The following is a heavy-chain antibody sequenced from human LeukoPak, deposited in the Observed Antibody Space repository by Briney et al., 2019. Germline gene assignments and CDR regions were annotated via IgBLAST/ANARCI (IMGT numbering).Heavy chain of an antibody. Sequence: PGGSLGLSCAASGFTFSSYGMHWVRQAPGKGLEWVAVISYDGSNKYHADSVKGRFTISRDNSKNTLYLQMNSLRAEDTAVYYCARDRDPTYLYSSSYLDYWGQGTLVTVSS. CDR1: GFTFSSYG. J-gene: IGHJ4*02. D-gene: IGHD6-13*01. CDR2: ISYDGSNK. V-gene: IGHV3-30*03. CDR3: ARDRDPTYLYSSSYLDY.